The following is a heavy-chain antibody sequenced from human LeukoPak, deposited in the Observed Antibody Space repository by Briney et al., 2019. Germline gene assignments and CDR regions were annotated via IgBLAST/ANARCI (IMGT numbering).Heavy chain of an antibody. CDR2: ISGNGGTT. CDR3: ARDGARYSGSYYNDY. J-gene: IGHJ4*02. CDR1: GFTFSSYD. V-gene: IGHV3-64*01. Sequence: GGSLRLSCAASGFTFSSYDMQWVRQAPGKGLEYVSAISGNGGTTYYANSAKGRFTISRDNSKITLYLQMGSLRAEDMAVYYCARDGARYSGSYYNDYWGQGTLVTVSS. D-gene: IGHD1-26*01.